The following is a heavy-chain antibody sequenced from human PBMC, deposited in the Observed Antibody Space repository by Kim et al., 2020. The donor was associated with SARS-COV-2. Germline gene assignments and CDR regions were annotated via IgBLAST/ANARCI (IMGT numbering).Heavy chain of an antibody. V-gene: IGHV5-51*01. CDR2: T. D-gene: IGHD4-17*01. CDR3: ARLAGDYPFDY. Sequence: TRSSPSFQGQVTISADKSISTAYLQWSSLKASDTAMYYCARLAGDYPFDYWGQGTLVTVSS. J-gene: IGHJ4*02.